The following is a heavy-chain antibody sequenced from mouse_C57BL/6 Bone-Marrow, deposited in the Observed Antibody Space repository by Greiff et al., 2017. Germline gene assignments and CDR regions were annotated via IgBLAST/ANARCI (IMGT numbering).Heavy chain of an antibody. V-gene: IGHV1-4*01. J-gene: IGHJ4*01. CDR2: INPSSGYT. D-gene: IGHD1-1*01. Sequence: QVQLQQSGAELARPGASVKMSCKASGYTFTSYTMHWVKQRPGQGLEWIGYINPSSGYTKYNQKFKDKATLTADKSSSTAYMQLSSLTSEDSAVYYGARFFYVWMDYWGQGTSVTVSS. CDR3: ARFFYVWMDY. CDR1: GYTFTSYT.